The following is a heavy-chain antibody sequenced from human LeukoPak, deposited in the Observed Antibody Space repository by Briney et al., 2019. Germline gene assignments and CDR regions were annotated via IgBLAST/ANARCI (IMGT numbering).Heavy chain of an antibody. CDR2: ITSSGSYI. Sequence: GGSLRLSCAASGFTFSSYNMNWVRQAPGKGLEWVSSITSSGSYIYYADSVKGRFTISRDNAKNSLYLQMNSLRAEDTAVYYCARDPYSGSYGDYYYYYMDLWGQGTTVTISS. CDR1: GFTFSSYN. CDR3: ARDPYSGSYGDYYYYYMDL. V-gene: IGHV3-21*01. J-gene: IGHJ6*03. D-gene: IGHD1-26*01.